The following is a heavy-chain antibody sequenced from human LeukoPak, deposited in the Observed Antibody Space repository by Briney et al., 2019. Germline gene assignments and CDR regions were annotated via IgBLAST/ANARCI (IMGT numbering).Heavy chain of an antibody. CDR3: ARRDTTGWYHHFDY. J-gene: IGHJ4*02. CDR2: LYNGGGA. Sequence: PGGSLRLSWAASGFTVSSNSMTWVRQAPGKGLEWVSILYNGGGANYADSVKGRFTISRDNSRNTLLLQMNSLRAEDTAVYYCARRDTTGWYHHFDYWGQGTLVTVSS. V-gene: IGHV3-53*01. CDR1: GFTVSSNS. D-gene: IGHD6-19*01.